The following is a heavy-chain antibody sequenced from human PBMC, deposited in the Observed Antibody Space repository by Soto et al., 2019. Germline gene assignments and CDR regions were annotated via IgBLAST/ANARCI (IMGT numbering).Heavy chain of an antibody. Sequence: EVQLVETGGGLIQPGGSLRLSCEVSGITVSSCYMSWVRQAPGKGLEWVAVIYGGGDTYYADSVKGRFTISRDNFNNTLYLQMSRLRVEDTARYFCVRERAAYWFDPWGQGTLVTVSS. V-gene: IGHV3-53*02. J-gene: IGHJ5*02. CDR1: GITVSSCY. CDR3: VRERAAYWFDP. CDR2: IYGGGDT.